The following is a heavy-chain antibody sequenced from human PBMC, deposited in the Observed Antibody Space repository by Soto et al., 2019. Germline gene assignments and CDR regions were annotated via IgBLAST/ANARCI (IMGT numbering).Heavy chain of an antibody. D-gene: IGHD3-3*01. Sequence: ASVKVSCKASGYKFTAYYMHWVRQAPGQGLEWMGWISAGSGTTTYAQKLQGRVTMTTDTSTSTAYMEVRSLRPDDTAVYYCASDIHEFGVIMTLGYWGQGTLVTVSS. J-gene: IGHJ4*02. CDR2: ISAGSGTT. V-gene: IGHV1-18*04. CDR3: ASDIHEFGVIMTLGY. CDR1: GYKFTAYY.